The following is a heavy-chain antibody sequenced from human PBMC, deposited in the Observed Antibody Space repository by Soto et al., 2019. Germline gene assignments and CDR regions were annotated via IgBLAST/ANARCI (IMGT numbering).Heavy chain of an antibody. CDR2: IKQDGSEK. J-gene: IGHJ3*02. D-gene: IGHD7-27*01. CDR3: AREGPKLGIGDALDI. CDR1: GFTFSSYW. Sequence: GGSLRLSCAASGFTFSSYWMSWVRQAPGKGLEWVANIKQDGSEKYYVDSVKGRFTISRDNAKNSLYLQMNSLRAEDTAVYYCAREGPKLGIGDALDIWGQGTMVSVSS. V-gene: IGHV3-7*03.